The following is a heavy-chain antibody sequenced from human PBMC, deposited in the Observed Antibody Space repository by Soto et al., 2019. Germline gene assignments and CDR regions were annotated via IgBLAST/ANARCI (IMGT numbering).Heavy chain of an antibody. V-gene: IGHV4-4*08. CDR1: GGSISGYH. Sequence: PSETLSLTCSISGGSISGYHWNWIRQTPGKGVEWIGNFYNSGSTYYNPSLKSRVTISVDTSKNQFSLKLTSVTATDTAVYYCARPVGATGWFDPWGQGILVTVSS. J-gene: IGHJ5*02. CDR3: ARPVGATGWFDP. D-gene: IGHD1-26*01. CDR2: FYNSGST.